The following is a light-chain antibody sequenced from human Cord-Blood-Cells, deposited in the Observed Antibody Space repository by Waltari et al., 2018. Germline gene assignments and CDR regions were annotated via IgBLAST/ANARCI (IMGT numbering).Light chain of an antibody. J-gene: IGKJ2*01. Sequence: EIKMSQPPFSRSAFVGDRVTITGPAVQGISNYLAWFQQKPGKATKSLIYAAYSLQSGVPSKFGGSGSGTVCTLTISSLQPEDFATYCCQQYNSYPYTFGQGTKLEIK. V-gene: IGKV1-16*02. CDR1: QGISNY. CDR2: AAY. CDR3: QQYNSYPYT.